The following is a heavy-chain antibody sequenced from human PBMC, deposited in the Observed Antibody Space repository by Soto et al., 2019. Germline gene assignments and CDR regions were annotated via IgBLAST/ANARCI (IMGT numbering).Heavy chain of an antibody. Sequence: SETLPLTCTVSGGSISSGDYYWSWIRQPPGKGLEWIGYIYYSGSTYYNPSLKSRVTISVDTSKNQFSLKLSSVTAADTAVYYCARXCVTICGVVTRHEADKIWGQGTMVTVSS. D-gene: IGHD3-3*01. V-gene: IGHV4-30-4*01. CDR3: ARXCVTICGVVTRHEADKI. J-gene: IGHJ3*02. CDR2: IYYSGST. CDR1: GGSISSGDYY.